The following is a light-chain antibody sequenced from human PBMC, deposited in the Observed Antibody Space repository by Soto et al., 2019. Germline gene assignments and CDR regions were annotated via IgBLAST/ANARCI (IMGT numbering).Light chain of an antibody. Sequence: EIVMTQSPATLSVSPGERATLSCRASPSVSNNLAWYQQKPDQAPRLLIYGASTRATGIPARFSGSGSGTEFTLTSSRLEPDDFAVYYCQQYSSSGTFGQGTKVDIK. CDR1: PSVSNN. CDR2: GAS. CDR3: QQYSSSGT. J-gene: IGKJ1*01. V-gene: IGKV3-15*01.